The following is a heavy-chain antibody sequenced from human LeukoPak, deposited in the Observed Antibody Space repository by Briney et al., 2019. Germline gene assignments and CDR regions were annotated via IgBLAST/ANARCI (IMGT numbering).Heavy chain of an antibody. Sequence: VSVKVSCKASGYTFTGYYIHCVREAPGQGLEWMGWIYPNSVGTNYAQNFQSGVTMTRETAVSTTCMELSRLTSDDTAVYYCARGPTYYDFWSGSDYWGQGTLVTVSS. J-gene: IGHJ4*02. CDR1: GYTFTGYY. CDR2: IYPNSVGT. D-gene: IGHD3-3*01. V-gene: IGHV1-2*02. CDR3: ARGPTYYDFWSGSDY.